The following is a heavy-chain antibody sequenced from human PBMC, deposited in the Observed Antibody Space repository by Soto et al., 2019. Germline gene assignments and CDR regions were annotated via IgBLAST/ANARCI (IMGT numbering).Heavy chain of an antibody. CDR1: GFTFSSYA. V-gene: IGHV3-23*01. J-gene: IGHJ4*02. CDR3: AKGVGIASAGTVDY. Sequence: GGSLRLSCAASGFTFSSYAMSWVRQAPGKGLEWVSAISGSGGSTYYADSVKGRFTISRDNSKNTLYLQMNSLRAEDTAVYYCAKGVGIASAGTVDYWGQGTLVTVSS. CDR2: ISGSGGST. D-gene: IGHD6-13*01.